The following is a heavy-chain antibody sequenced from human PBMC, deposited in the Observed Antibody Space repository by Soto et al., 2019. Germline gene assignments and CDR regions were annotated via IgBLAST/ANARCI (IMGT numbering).Heavy chain of an antibody. CDR2: IIPIFGTA. CDR1: GGTFSSYA. CDR3: AVIVLVPAAQNWFDP. D-gene: IGHD2-2*01. Sequence: SVKVSCKASGGTFSSYAISWVRQAPGQGLEWMGGIIPIFGTANYAQKFQGRVTMTRDTSTSTVYMELSSLRSEDTAVYYCAVIVLVPAAQNWFDPWGQGTLVTVSS. V-gene: IGHV1-69*05. J-gene: IGHJ5*02.